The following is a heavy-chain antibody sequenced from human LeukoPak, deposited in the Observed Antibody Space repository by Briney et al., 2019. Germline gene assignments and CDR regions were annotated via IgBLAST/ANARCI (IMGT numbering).Heavy chain of an antibody. Sequence: GGSQRLSCVASGFTFGTYAMSWVRQAPGKGLEWVSAISGSGGSTYYADSVKGRFTISRDNSKNTLYLQMNSLRAEDTGVYYCAARYYDFWSGYYTDGYYYYMDVWGKGTTVTVSS. D-gene: IGHD3-3*01. CDR2: ISGSGGST. V-gene: IGHV3-23*01. CDR1: GFTFGTYA. CDR3: AARYYDFWSGYYTDGYYYYMDV. J-gene: IGHJ6*03.